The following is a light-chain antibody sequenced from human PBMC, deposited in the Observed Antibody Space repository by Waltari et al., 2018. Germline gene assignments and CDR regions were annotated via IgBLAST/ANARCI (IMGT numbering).Light chain of an antibody. CDR3: QQYRT. Sequence: EIVMTQSPATLSVSPGERATLSCRASQSVSSNLAWYQQKPGQAPRLLSYGASTRATGIPARFSGSGSGTEFTLTISSLQSEDFAVYYCQQYRTFGQGTKVEIK. V-gene: IGKV3-15*01. CDR1: QSVSSN. J-gene: IGKJ1*01. CDR2: GAS.